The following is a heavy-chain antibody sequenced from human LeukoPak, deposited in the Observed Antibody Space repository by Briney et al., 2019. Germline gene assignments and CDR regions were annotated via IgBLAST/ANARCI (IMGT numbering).Heavy chain of an antibody. CDR1: GGSFSGYY. CDR3: ARWVLNGYYVDY. J-gene: IGHJ4*02. CDR2: INHSGST. Sequence: SETLSLTCAVYGGSFSGYYWSWIRQPPGKGLEWIGEINHSGSTNYNPSLKSRVTISVDTSKNQFSLKLSSVTAADTAVYYCARWVLNGYYVDYWGQGTLVTVSS. V-gene: IGHV4-34*01. D-gene: IGHD3-9*01.